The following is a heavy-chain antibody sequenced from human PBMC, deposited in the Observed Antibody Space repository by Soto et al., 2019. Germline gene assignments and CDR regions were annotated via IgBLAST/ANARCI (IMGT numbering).Heavy chain of an antibody. CDR2: IYSGGST. J-gene: IGHJ6*02. Sequence: EVQLVESGGGLIQPGGSLRLSCAASGFTVSSNYMSWVRQAPGKGLEWVSVIYSGGSTYYADSVKGRFTISRDNSKNTLYHQMNSLRAEDTAVYYCARDRRVTGYYYYGMDVWGQGTTVTVSS. CDR1: GFTVSSNY. CDR3: ARDRRVTGYYYYGMDV. V-gene: IGHV3-53*01. D-gene: IGHD4-4*01.